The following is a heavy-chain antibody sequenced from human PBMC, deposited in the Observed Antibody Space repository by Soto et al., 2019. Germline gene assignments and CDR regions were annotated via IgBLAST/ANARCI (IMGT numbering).Heavy chain of an antibody. V-gene: IGHV4-34*01. Sequence: SETLSLTCAVYGGSFSGYYWSWIRQPPGKGLEWVGEINHSGSTNYNPSLKSRVTISVDTSKNQFSLKLSSVTAADTAVYYCARGSRGSDIVVVPAAKSAFDIWGQGTMVTVSS. CDR2: INHSGST. CDR1: GGSFSGYY. D-gene: IGHD2-2*01. CDR3: ARGSRGSDIVVVPAAKSAFDI. J-gene: IGHJ3*02.